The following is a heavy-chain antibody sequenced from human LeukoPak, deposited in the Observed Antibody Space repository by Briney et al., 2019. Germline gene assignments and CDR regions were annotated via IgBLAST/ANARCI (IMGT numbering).Heavy chain of an antibody. V-gene: IGHV5-51*03. D-gene: IGHD3-10*01. CDR2: IYPGDSDT. J-gene: IGHJ4*02. CDR1: GNSFTSYY. CDR3: ARSPPLYYYGSGSPSPYYFDY. Sequence: PGESLKISCKGSGNSFTSYYIGWVRQMPGKGLEWMGIIYPGDSDTRYSPSFQGQVTISADKSISTAYLQWSSLKASDTAMYYCARSPPLYYYGSGSPSPYYFDYWSQGTLVTVSS.